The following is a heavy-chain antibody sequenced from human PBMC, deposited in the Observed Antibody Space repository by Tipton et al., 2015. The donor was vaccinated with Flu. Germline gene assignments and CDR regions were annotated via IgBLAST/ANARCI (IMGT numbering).Heavy chain of an antibody. CDR1: GYIFITYY. CDR2: INPSGGST. J-gene: IGHJ4*02. CDR3: ARNVGSGFDH. Sequence: QVQLVQSGAEVKKPGASVRVSCKASGYIFITYYIHWVRQAPGQGLEWMGMINPSGGSTSYAQKFQGRVTMTRDTSTSTVYMELSSLRSEDTAVYFCARNVGSGFDHWGKGSLVTVS. D-gene: IGHD3-10*01. V-gene: IGHV1-46*01.